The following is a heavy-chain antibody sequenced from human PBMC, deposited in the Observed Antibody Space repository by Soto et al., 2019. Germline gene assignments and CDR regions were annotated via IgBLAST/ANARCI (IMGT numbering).Heavy chain of an antibody. J-gene: IGHJ6*02. Sequence: QVQLVQSGAEVKKPGASVKVSCKASGYTFTGYYMHWVRQAPGQGLEWMGWINPNSGGTNYAQKFQGWVTMTRDTSISTAYMELSRLRSDDTAVYYCAREPYCSSTSCYGMDVWGQGTTVTVSS. CDR1: GYTFTGYY. D-gene: IGHD2-2*01. V-gene: IGHV1-2*04. CDR3: AREPYCSSTSCYGMDV. CDR2: INPNSGGT.